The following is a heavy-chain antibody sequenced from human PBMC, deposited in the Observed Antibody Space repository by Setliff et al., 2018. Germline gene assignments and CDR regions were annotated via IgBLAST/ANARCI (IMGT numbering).Heavy chain of an antibody. Sequence: GASVKVSCKASGYTFTNYDVTWVRQAPGQGLEWMGWIGAYNGNTYNAHKFQGRVTMTSDTSTSTAYMELRSLRSDDTAVYYCARVTIAVAGYFDFWGQGTLVTVSS. CDR3: ARVTIAVAGYFDF. D-gene: IGHD6-19*01. CDR2: IGAYNGNT. V-gene: IGHV1-18*01. CDR1: GYTFTNYD. J-gene: IGHJ4*02.